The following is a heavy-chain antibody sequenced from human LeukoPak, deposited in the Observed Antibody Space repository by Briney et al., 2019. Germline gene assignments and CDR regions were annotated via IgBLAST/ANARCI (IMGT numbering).Heavy chain of an antibody. CDR2: IDSSGGYM. Sequence: GGSLRLSCAASEFTFITYWMSWARQAPGKGLEWVSSIDSSGGYMFYADSVKGRFIISRDNAKDSLYLQMNSLRVEDTAVYYCLRGDRRDYWGQGTLVTVSP. CDR1: EFTFITYW. J-gene: IGHJ4*02. V-gene: IGHV3-21*06. CDR3: LRGDRRDY.